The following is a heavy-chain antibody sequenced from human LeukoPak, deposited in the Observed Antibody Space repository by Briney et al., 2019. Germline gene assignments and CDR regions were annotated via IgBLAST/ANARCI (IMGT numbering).Heavy chain of an antibody. J-gene: IGHJ4*02. CDR1: GFTLSSYE. CDR2: ISHSGSTI. D-gene: IGHD3-22*01. CDR3: ARGHPYDSSGYYPTQFDY. V-gene: IGHV3-48*03. Sequence: PGGSPRLSCAASGFTLSSYEMNWVRQAPGKGLEWVSYISHSGSTIYYADSVKGRFTISRDNAKSSLYLRMNSLRAEDTAVYYCARGHPYDSSGYYPTQFDYWGQGTLVTVSS.